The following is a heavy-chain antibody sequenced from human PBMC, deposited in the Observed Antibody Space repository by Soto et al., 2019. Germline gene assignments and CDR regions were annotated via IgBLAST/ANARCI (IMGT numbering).Heavy chain of an antibody. CDR2: ISYGGTT. Sequence: QVQLQESGPGLEKPSQTLSLTCTVSGGSMSSGGYCWNWIRQHPGEGLEWIGCISYGGTTSYNPSLKSRVTISVDTSKNQFSLKLSSVTAADTAVYYCSRGILVWGQGTLITVSS. J-gene: IGHJ4*02. D-gene: IGHD2-15*01. CDR3: SRGILV. V-gene: IGHV4-31*03. CDR1: GGSMSSGGYC.